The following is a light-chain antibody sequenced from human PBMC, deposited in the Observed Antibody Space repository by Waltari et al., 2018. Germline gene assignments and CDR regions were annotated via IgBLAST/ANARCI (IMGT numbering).Light chain of an antibody. CDR3: QQTYITPRT. CDR2: VAS. CDR1: QTITNY. V-gene: IGKV1-39*01. Sequence: DIQMTQFPTSLSASVEDRVTITCRASQTITNYLNWYQQKSGKAPRLLFYVASNLQGRVPSRFRGSRSGTDFTLTISNLQPDDFATYYCQQTYITPRTFGQGTKVEIK. J-gene: IGKJ1*01.